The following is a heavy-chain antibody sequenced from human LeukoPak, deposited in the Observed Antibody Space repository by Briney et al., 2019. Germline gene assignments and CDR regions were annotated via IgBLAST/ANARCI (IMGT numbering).Heavy chain of an antibody. CDR3: ARGTPGYSSSWGWFDP. V-gene: IGHV4-38-2*02. D-gene: IGHD6-13*01. J-gene: IGHJ5*02. CDR1: GYSISSGYY. Sequence: KPSETLSVTCTVSGYSISSGYYWGWIRQPPGKGREWIGSIDHSGSTYYNPSLKSRVTISVDTSKNQFSLKLSSVTAADTAVYYCARGTPGYSSSWGWFDPWGQGTLVTVSS. CDR2: IDHSGST.